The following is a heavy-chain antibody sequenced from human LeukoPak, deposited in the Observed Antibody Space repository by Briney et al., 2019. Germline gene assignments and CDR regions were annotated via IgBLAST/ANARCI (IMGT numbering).Heavy chain of an antibody. V-gene: IGHV4-59*12. Sequence: SETLSLTCTVSGGSISSYYWSWIRQPPGKGLEWIGYIYHSGSTYYNPSLKSRVTISVDRSKNQFSLKLSSVTAADTAVYYCARDRIAARSGFDYWGQGTLVTVSS. CDR1: GGSISSYY. CDR3: ARDRIAARSGFDY. J-gene: IGHJ4*02. CDR2: IYHSGST. D-gene: IGHD6-6*01.